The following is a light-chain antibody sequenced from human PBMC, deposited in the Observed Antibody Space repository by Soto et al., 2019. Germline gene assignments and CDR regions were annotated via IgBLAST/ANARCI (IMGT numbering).Light chain of an antibody. Sequence: QSALTQPPTASGTPGQTVTMTCSGSRSNIGANYVYWYQQVPGTAPKLLIYRNDQRPSGVPDRFSGFKSGTSAFLAISGLRSEDEADYHCVAWDGNLRGGVFGGGTQLTVL. CDR1: RSNIGANY. CDR3: VAWDGNLRGGV. V-gene: IGLV1-47*01. CDR2: RND. J-gene: IGLJ7*01.